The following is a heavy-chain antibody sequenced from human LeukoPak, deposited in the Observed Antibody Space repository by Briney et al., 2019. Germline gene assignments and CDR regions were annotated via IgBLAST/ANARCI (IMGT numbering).Heavy chain of an antibody. D-gene: IGHD6-13*01. CDR3: ARQSSSWYEINWFDP. V-gene: IGHV4-59*08. CDR2: IYYSGST. Sequence: SETLSLICTVSGGSISSYYWGWIRQPPGKGLEWIGYIYYSGSTNYNPSLKSRVTISVDTSKNQFSLKLSSVTAADTAVYYCARQSSSWYEINWFDPWGQGTLVTVSS. CDR1: GGSISSYY. J-gene: IGHJ5*02.